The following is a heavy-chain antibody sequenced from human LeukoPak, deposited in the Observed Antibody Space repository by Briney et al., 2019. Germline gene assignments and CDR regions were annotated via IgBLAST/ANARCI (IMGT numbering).Heavy chain of an antibody. CDR2: IEQDGSEK. CDR3: ARGRGLDY. J-gene: IGHJ4*02. D-gene: IGHD3-16*01. CDR1: GFTFSSYW. Sequence: GGSLRLSCAASGFTFSSYWMSWVRQAPGKGLEWVASIEQDGSEKYHVDSLKGRFTISRDNAKNSLYLQMNSLRVEDTAVYYCARGRGLDYWGQGTLVTVSS. V-gene: IGHV3-7*01.